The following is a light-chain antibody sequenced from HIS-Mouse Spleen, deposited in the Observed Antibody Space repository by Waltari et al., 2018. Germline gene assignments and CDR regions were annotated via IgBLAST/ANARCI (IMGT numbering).Light chain of an antibody. CDR1: SSDVGSYNL. CDR2: EGS. V-gene: IGLV2-23*03. J-gene: IGLJ3*02. CDR3: CSYAGSSTFGV. Sequence: QSALTQPASVSGSPGQSITISCTGTSSDVGSYNLVSWYQQHPGKAPKLMLYEGSKRATGVSNRFSGSKSGNTASLTISGLQAEDEADYYCCSYAGSSTFGVFGGGTKLTVL.